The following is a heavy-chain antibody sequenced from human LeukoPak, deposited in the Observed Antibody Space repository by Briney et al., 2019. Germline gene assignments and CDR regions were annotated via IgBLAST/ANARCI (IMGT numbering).Heavy chain of an antibody. CDR1: GGSISSYH. V-gene: IGHV4-59*01. CDR2: IYYSGST. CDR3: ARGQWPDFVDY. J-gene: IGHJ4*02. Sequence: SETLSLTCTVSGGSISSYHWSWIRQPPGKGLEWIGYIYYSGSTNYNPSLKSRVTISVDTSKNQFSLRLSSVTAADTAVYYCARGQWPDFVDYWGQGTLVTVSS. D-gene: IGHD6-19*01.